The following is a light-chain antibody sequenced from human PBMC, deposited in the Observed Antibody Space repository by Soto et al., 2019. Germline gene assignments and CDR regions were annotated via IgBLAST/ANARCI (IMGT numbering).Light chain of an antibody. Sequence: DIQMTQSPSSLSASVGDRVTITCRASQGISNYLAWYQLIPGKVPKLVISAASTLHSAVPSRFSGSGSGTDYTLNISSLQPEDVATSYCQKYTNVPAFGGGTKVEIK. CDR3: QKYTNVPA. CDR1: QGISNY. CDR2: AAS. V-gene: IGKV1-27*01. J-gene: IGKJ4*01.